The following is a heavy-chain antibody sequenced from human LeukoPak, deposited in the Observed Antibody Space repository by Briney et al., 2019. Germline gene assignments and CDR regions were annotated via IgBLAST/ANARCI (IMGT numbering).Heavy chain of an antibody. V-gene: IGHV4-39*01. Sequence: SETLSLTCTVSGGSISSSSYYWGWIRQPPGKGLEGSGSIYYSGSTYYNPSLKSRVTISVDTSKNPFSLKLSSLTAADTAVYYCASRFVGATVDSWGQGTLVTVSS. CDR1: GGSISSSSYY. CDR3: ASRFVGATVDS. D-gene: IGHD1-26*01. CDR2: IYYSGST. J-gene: IGHJ5*01.